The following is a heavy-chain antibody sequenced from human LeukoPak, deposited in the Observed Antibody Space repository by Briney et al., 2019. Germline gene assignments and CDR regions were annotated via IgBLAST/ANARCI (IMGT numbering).Heavy chain of an antibody. CDR3: ARELYCSSTSCYTAVDYYYYMDV. V-gene: IGHV4-4*07. CDR1: GGSISSYY. J-gene: IGHJ6*03. CDR2: IYTSGST. Sequence: NPSETLSLTCTVSGGSISSYYWSWIRQPAGKGLEWIGRIYTSGSTNYNPSLKSRVTMSVDTSKNQFSLKLSSVTAADTAVYYCARELYCSSTSCYTAVDYYYYMDVWGKGTTVTVSS. D-gene: IGHD2-2*02.